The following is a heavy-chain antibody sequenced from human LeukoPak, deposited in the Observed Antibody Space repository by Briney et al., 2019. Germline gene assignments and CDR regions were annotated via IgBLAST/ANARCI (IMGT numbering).Heavy chain of an antibody. CDR3: ARALGYCRSTSCYGVSNWFDP. CDR1: GFTSSGYG. D-gene: IGHD2-2*01. V-gene: IGHV3-33*01. CDR2: IWYDGSNK. Sequence: PGGSLRLSCAASGFTSSGYGMHWVRQAPGKGLEWVAVIWYDGSNKYYADSVKGRFTISRDNSKNTLYLQMNSLRAEDTAVYYCARALGYCRSTSCYGVSNWFDPWGQGTLVTVSS. J-gene: IGHJ5*02.